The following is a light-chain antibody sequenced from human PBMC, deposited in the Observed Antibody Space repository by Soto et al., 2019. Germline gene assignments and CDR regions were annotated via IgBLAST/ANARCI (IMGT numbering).Light chain of an antibody. J-gene: IGKJ2*01. CDR1: QAFSTSY. CDR3: RHYGSTPRT. V-gene: IGKV3-20*01. CDR2: GTS. Sequence: EILLTQSPGTLSLSPGDRATLSCRASQAFSTSYLAWFQQRPGQAPRLLIYGTSKRVSDIPDRFSGSGSGTDFTLTISRLEPEDFAVYYCRHYGSTPRTFGQGTKVEIK.